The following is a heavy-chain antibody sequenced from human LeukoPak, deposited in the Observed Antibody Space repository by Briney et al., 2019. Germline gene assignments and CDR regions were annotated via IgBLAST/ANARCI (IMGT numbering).Heavy chain of an antibody. V-gene: IGHV4-38-2*02. D-gene: IGHD3-22*01. Sequence: SETLSLTCTVSGYSISSDYYWGWIRQPPGKGLEWIGSVHHSGRTYYNPSLKSRVTISVDTSKNQFSLKLNSVTAADTAVYYCARGGTMIVVVEGGFDYWGQGTLVTVSS. CDR3: ARGGTMIVVVEGGFDY. CDR2: VHHSGRT. J-gene: IGHJ4*02. CDR1: GYSISSDYY.